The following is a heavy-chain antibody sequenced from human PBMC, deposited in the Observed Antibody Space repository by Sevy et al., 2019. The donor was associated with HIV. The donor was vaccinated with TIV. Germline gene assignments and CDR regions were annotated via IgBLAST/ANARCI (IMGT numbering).Heavy chain of an antibody. D-gene: IGHD4-17*01. J-gene: IGHJ4*02. Sequence: ASVKVSCKASGYTFTSYAMNWVRQAPGQGLEWMGRINTNTGNPTYAQGFTGRFVFSLDSSVSTAYLQISSLKAEDTAVYYCARGEVYGLYEYYFDYWGQGTLVTVSS. CDR3: ARGEVYGLYEYYFDY. CDR2: INTNTGNP. V-gene: IGHV7-4-1*02. CDR1: GYTFTSYA.